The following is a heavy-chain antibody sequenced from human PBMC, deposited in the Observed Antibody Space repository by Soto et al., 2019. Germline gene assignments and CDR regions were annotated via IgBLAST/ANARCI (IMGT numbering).Heavy chain of an antibody. CDR3: ARTIAVAVLDY. CDR1: GFTFSSYG. V-gene: IGHV3-33*01. J-gene: IGHJ4*02. CDR2: IWYDGSNK. Sequence: QVQLVESGGGVVQPGRSLRLSCAASGFTFSSYGMHWVRQAPGKGLEWVAVIWYDGSNKYYADSVKGRFTISRDNSKNTLYLQMNSLRAEDTAVYYCARTIAVAVLDYWGQGTLVTVSS. D-gene: IGHD6-19*01.